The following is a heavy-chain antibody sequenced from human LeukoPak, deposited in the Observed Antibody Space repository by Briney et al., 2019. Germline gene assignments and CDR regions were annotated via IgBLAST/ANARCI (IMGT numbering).Heavy chain of an antibody. D-gene: IGHD3-10*01. CDR1: GGSISSGGYY. CDR3: ASGRRRDHITMASFAEYFQH. CDR2: IYYGGST. V-gene: IGHV4-31*03. Sequence: PSQTLSLTCTVSGGSISSGGYYWSWIRQHPGKGLEWIGYIYYGGSTHYNPSLKSRVTISVDTSKNQFSLKLSSVTAADTAVYYCASGRRRDHITMASFAEYFQHWGQGTLVTVSS. J-gene: IGHJ1*01.